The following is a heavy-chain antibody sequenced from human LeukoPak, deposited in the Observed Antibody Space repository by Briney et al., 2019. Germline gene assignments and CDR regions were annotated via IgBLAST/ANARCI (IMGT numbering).Heavy chain of an antibody. V-gene: IGHV4-38-2*02. CDR3: AREAHYDSSAYDPSDSFSENWFDP. Sequence: SETLSLACTVSGYAITSGHYWGWIRQPPGKGLEWIGNIYHTGSAYYNPSLKSRVTISVDTSKNQFSLNLRSVTAADRAIYYCAREAHYDSSAYDPSDSFSENWFDPWGQGMFVTVSS. CDR1: GYAITSGHY. D-gene: IGHD3-22*01. CDR2: IYHTGSA. J-gene: IGHJ5*02.